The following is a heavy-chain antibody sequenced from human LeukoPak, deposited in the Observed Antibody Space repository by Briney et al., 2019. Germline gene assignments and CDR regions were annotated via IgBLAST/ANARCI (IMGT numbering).Heavy chain of an antibody. D-gene: IGHD3-22*01. CDR1: GYTFTSYD. CDR3: ARGGVIVVVITT. Sequence: RWASVKVSCKASGYTFTSYDINWVRQATGQGLEWMGWMNPNSGNTGYAQKFQGRVTMTRNTSISTAYMELSRLRSDDTAVYYCARGGVIVVVITTWGQGTLVTVSS. V-gene: IGHV1-8*01. J-gene: IGHJ4*02. CDR2: MNPNSGNT.